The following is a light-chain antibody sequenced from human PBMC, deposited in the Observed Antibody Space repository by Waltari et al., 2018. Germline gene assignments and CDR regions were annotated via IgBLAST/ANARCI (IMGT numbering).Light chain of an antibody. CDR2: RNN. J-gene: IGLJ3*02. V-gene: IGLV1-47*01. CDR3: EAWDDSLSVLV. Sequence: QSVLTQPPSASGTPGQRVTISCSGSSSTIGSSYVYWYQQVPGTAPKPLLYRNNQRPSGVPGRCPGSKSGTSASRAISGLRSEDEADYYCEAWDDSLSVLVFGGGTKVTVL. CDR1: SSTIGSSY.